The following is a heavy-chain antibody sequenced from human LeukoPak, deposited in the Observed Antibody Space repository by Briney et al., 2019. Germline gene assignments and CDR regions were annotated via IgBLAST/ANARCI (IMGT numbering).Heavy chain of an antibody. CDR2: TYYRSKWYN. Sequence: SQTLSLTCAISGDSVSSNSAPWNWIRQSPSRGLEWLGRTYYRSKWYNDYAVSVKSRITINPDTSKNQFSLQLNSVTPEDTAVYYCARGPGLGYDFWSGYYYFDYWGQGTLVTVSS. CDR1: GDSVSSNSAP. D-gene: IGHD3-3*01. V-gene: IGHV6-1*01. CDR3: ARGPGLGYDFWSGYYYFDY. J-gene: IGHJ4*02.